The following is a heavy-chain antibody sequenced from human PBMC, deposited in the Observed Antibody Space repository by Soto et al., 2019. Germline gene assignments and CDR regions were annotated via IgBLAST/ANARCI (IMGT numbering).Heavy chain of an antibody. CDR2: ISNDGSNK. CDR3: ANWNYPQSD. CDR1: VFTFNTYG. J-gene: IGHJ4*02. D-gene: IGHD1-7*01. V-gene: IGHV3-30*18. Sequence: QVQLVESGGGVVQTGKSLRLSCLASVFTFNTYGMHCVLQAPGKGPEWVAVISNDGSNKYYADSVNVRFTISRDNSKNTLYLQMNSLIAEDTAVYYCANWNYPQSDWGQGTLVTVSS.